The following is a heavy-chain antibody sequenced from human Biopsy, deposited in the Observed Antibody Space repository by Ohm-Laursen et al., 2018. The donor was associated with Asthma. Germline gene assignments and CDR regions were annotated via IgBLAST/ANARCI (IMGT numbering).Heavy chain of an antibody. J-gene: IGHJ6*02. V-gene: IGHV1-18*01. CDR3: ARAVDYSHYYGIDV. CDR1: GYTFNSAG. Sequence: SVKVSCKTSGYTFNSAGITWVRQAPGQGLEWMGWISVYNGNTKVAQKLQDRVTMITDPSTSTAYMELRSLRSDDTAVYFCARAVDYSHYYGIDVWGQGTTVTVS. D-gene: IGHD3-10*01. CDR2: ISVYNGNT.